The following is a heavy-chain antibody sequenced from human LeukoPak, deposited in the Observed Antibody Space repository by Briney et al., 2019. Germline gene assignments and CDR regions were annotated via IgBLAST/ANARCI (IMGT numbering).Heavy chain of an antibody. V-gene: IGHV4-4*02. Sequence: SETLSLTCTVSSGSISSTTWWSWVRQPPGKGLEWIGEINHSGSIYYNPSLKRRVTMSVDRSDNQFSLKLTAMTAADTAVYYCALGYHDVWERWGQGTLVTVSS. CDR2: INHSGSI. D-gene: IGHD3/OR15-3a*01. CDR1: SGSISSTTW. CDR3: ALGYHDVWER. J-gene: IGHJ4*02.